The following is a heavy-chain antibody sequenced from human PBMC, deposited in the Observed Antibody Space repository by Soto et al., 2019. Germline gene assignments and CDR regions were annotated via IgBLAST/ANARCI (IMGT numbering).Heavy chain of an antibody. CDR3: AKDRRDGEYNSVYDF. J-gene: IGHJ4*02. Sequence: QVQLAESGGGVVQPGRSLRLSCIGSGFRFSDYGMHWVRQAPGKGLEWVAMMSFDGTYKYSADSVKGRFIISRDNSKNTLYLQMISLRAEDTAVYYCAKDRRDGEYNSVYDFWGQGTLVTVSS. CDR2: MSFDGTYK. D-gene: IGHD4-17*01. V-gene: IGHV3-30*18. CDR1: GFRFSDYG.